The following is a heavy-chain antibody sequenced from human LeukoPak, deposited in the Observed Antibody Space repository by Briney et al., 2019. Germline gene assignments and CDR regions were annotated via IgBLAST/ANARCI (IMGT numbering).Heavy chain of an antibody. CDR2: ISGSGGST. Sequence: GGSLRLSCATSGFTFSSYAMSWVRQAPGKGLEWVSAISGSGGSTYYADSVKGRFTISRDNSKNTLYLQMNSLRAEDTAVYYCAKSTLAAAGTGYYYYGMDVWGQGTTVTVPS. V-gene: IGHV3-23*01. CDR1: GFTFSSYA. D-gene: IGHD6-13*01. CDR3: AKSTLAAAGTGYYYYGMDV. J-gene: IGHJ6*02.